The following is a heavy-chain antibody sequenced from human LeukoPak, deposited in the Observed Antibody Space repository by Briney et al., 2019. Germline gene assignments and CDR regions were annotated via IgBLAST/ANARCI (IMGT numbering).Heavy chain of an antibody. J-gene: IGHJ4*02. CDR3: ARGRYDFWSGYYGF. CDR2: IIHSGST. Sequence: PSETLSLTCAVSGGSLSNNYWSWIRQPPGKGLDWIGEIIHSGSTNYNPSLKGRVTISVDTSMNQVSLKLHSVTAADTAVYYCARGRYDFWSGYYGFWGQGTLVTVPS. D-gene: IGHD3-3*01. CDR1: GGSLSNNY. V-gene: IGHV4-34*01.